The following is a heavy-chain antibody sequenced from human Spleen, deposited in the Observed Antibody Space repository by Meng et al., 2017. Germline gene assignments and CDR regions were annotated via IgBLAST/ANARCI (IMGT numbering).Heavy chain of an antibody. CDR1: GFTFSSYA. V-gene: IGHV3-30*01. CDR2: ISYDGSNK. CDR3: ARESAFDI. Sequence: GESLKISCAASGFTFSSYAMHWVRQAPGKGLEWVAVISYDGSNKYYADSVKGRFTISRDNSKNTLYLQMNSLRAEDTAVYYCARESAFDIWGQGTMDTVSS. J-gene: IGHJ3*02.